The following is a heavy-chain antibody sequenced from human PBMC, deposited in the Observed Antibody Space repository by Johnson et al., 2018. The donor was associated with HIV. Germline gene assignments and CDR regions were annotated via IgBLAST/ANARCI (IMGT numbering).Heavy chain of an antibody. D-gene: IGHD3-10*01. V-gene: IGHV3-33*06. Sequence: QMLLVESGGGVVHPGRSLRLSCAASGFTFSSYGMHWVRQAPGKGLEWVAVIWYDGSNKYYADSVKGRFTISRDNSKNTPYLQMNSLRAEDTAVYYCAKDLNYGSGPVDIWGQGTMVTVSS. J-gene: IGHJ3*02. CDR3: AKDLNYGSGPVDI. CDR2: IWYDGSNK. CDR1: GFTFSSYG.